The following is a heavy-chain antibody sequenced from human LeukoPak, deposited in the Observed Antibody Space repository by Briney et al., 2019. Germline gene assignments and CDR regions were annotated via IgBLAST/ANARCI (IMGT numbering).Heavy chain of an antibody. CDR3: ARRRQFDY. V-gene: IGHV4-39*01. CDR2: IYYSGST. CDR1: GGSISSSSYY. J-gene: IGHJ4*02. Sequence: SETLSLTCTVSGGSISSSSYYWGWIRQPPGKGLEWIGSIYYSGSTYYNPSLKSRVTISVDTSKNQFSLKLSSVTAADTAVYYCARRRQFDYRGQGTLVTVSS.